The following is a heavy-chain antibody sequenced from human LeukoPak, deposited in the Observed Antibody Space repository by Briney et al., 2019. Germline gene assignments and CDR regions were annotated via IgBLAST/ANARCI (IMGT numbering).Heavy chain of an antibody. CDR1: GFTFSSYW. D-gene: IGHD1-26*01. J-gene: IGHJ4*02. CDR2: IKEDTSQK. CDR3: ARQVSREGHFDY. V-gene: IGHV3-7*01. Sequence: GGSLRLSCAASGFTFSSYWMSWVRQGPGKGLEWVAHIKEDTSQKYYVGSVEGRFTISRDNARNSLYLQMNSLRGEDTAVYFCARQVSREGHFDYWGQGALVTVSS.